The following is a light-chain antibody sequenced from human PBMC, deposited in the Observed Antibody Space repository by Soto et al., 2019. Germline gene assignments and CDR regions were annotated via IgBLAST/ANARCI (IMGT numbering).Light chain of an antibody. Sequence: DIQMTQSPSTLSASVGDRVTITCRASQTNYNWLAWYQQRPGKAPNLLIYEASTLESGVSSRFSGSGFGTEFTLTISSLQPDDFAIYYCQHYNSYPYTFGQGTKLEIK. J-gene: IGKJ2*01. CDR3: QHYNSYPYT. CDR1: QTNYNW. V-gene: IGKV1-5*03. CDR2: EAS.